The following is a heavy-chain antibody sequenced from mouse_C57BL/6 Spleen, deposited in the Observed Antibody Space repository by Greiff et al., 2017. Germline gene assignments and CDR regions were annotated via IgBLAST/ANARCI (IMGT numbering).Heavy chain of an antibody. CDR1: GYTFTSYW. D-gene: IGHD1-1*01. J-gene: IGHJ2*01. CDR2: IDPSDSYT. CDR3: ARGVYYGSSYVDY. V-gene: IGHV1-69*01. Sequence: VQLQQPGAELVLPGASVKLSCKASGYTFTSYWMHWVKQRPGQGLEWIGEIDPSDSYTNYNQKFKCKSTLTVDTSSSTAYMQLSSLTSEDSAVYYCARGVYYGSSYVDYWGQGTTLTVSS.